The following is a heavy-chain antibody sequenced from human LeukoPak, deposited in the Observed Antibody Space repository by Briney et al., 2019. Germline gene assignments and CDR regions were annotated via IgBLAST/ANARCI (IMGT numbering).Heavy chain of an antibody. Sequence: NTSETLSLTCAVYGGSFSGYYWSWIRQPPGKGLEWIGYIYYSGSTNYNPSLKSRVTISVDTSKNQFSLKLSSVTAADTAVYYCARVYYDSSGGPSFDPWGQGTLVTVSS. J-gene: IGHJ5*02. CDR1: GGSFSGYY. V-gene: IGHV4-59*01. D-gene: IGHD3-22*01. CDR3: ARVYYDSSGGPSFDP. CDR2: IYYSGST.